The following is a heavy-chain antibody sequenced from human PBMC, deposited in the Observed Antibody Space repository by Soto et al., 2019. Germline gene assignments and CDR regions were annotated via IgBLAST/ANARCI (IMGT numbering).Heavy chain of an antibody. Sequence: EVQLLESGGGLVQPGGSLRLSCAASGFTFSTYAMSWVRQAPGKGLEWVATIRGSGGNTHYAVSVKGRFTTSRDNSEITVYLQMNSLRAEDTAVYFCARVKAQILSSGWYGGDDIWGHGTMVTVSS. J-gene: IGHJ3*02. CDR2: IRGSGGNT. V-gene: IGHV3-23*01. CDR1: GFTFSTYA. D-gene: IGHD6-19*01. CDR3: ARVKAQILSSGWYGGDDI.